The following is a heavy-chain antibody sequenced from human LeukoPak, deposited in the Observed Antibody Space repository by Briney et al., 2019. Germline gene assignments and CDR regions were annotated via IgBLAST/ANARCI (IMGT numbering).Heavy chain of an antibody. CDR1: GFPFSSYW. CDR2: IKQDGSKK. J-gene: IGHJ6*02. CDR3: ARNNGMNV. V-gene: IGHV3-7*03. Sequence: GGSLRLSCVASGFPFSSYWMTWVRQAPGKGLEWVANIKQDGSKKSYVDSVKGRFTISRDNAKNSLYLQMNSLRAEDTALYHCARNNGMNVWGQGTTVTVSS.